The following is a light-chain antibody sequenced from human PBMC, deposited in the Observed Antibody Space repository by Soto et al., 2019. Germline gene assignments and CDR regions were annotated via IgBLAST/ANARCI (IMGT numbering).Light chain of an antibody. CDR1: QSVSSSY. Sequence: EIVLTQSPGTLPLSPGERATLSCRASQSVSSSYLAWYQQKPGQAPRLLTYGASSRATGIPDRFSGSGSGTDFTLTISRLEPEDFAVYYCQQYGSSPWTFGQGTKVDI. V-gene: IGKV3-20*01. J-gene: IGKJ1*01. CDR3: QQYGSSPWT. CDR2: GAS.